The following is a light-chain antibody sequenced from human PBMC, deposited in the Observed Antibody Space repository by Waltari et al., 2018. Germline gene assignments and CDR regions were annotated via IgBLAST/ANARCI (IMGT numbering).Light chain of an antibody. CDR2: DVS. CDR1: SSDVGGYNS. CDR3: SSYTSSSGTDVV. Sequence: QSALTQPASVSGSPGQSITISCTVTSSDVGGYNSVPWYQQHPGKPPKLMIYDVSNRPSGVSNRFSGSKSGNTASLTISGLQAEDEADYYCSSYTSSSGTDVVFGGGTKLTVL. V-gene: IGLV2-14*03. J-gene: IGLJ2*01.